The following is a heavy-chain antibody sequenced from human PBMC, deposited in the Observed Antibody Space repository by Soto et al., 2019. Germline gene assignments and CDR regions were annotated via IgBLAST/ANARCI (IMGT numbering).Heavy chain of an antibody. Sequence: PGGSLRLSCAASGFTFSSYAMHWVRQAPGKGLEWVAVISYDGSNKYFADSVKGRFTISRDNSKNTLYLQMNSLRAEDTAVYYCASPIINIVVVPAAIDYWGQGTLVTVSS. CDR1: GFTFSSYA. V-gene: IGHV3-30-3*01. CDR3: ASPIINIVVVPAAIDY. J-gene: IGHJ4*02. D-gene: IGHD2-2*01. CDR2: ISYDGSNK.